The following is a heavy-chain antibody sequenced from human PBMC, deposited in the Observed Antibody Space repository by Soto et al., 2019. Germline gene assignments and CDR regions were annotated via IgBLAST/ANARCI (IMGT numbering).Heavy chain of an antibody. Sequence: GASVKVSCKASGYTFTGYYMHWVRQAPGQGLEWMGWINPNSGGTNYAQKFQGRVTMTRDTSISTAYMELSRLRSDDTAVYYCARAPPFWSGYYGHYYYYGMDVWGQGTTVTVSP. J-gene: IGHJ6*01. CDR2: INPNSGGT. CDR3: ARAPPFWSGYYGHYYYYGMDV. D-gene: IGHD3-3*01. V-gene: IGHV1-2*02. CDR1: GYTFTGYY.